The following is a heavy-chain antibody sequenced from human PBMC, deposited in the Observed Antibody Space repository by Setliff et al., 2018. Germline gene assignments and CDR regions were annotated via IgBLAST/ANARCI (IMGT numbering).Heavy chain of an antibody. Sequence: GGSLRLSCAASGFTFSSYAMSWVRQAPGKGLKWVSVISGSGGSTYYADSVKGRFTISRDNSKNTLYLQMNSLRAEDTAVYYCAKNGFGIVALGVNNWFDPWGQGTLVTVSS. CDR1: GFTFSSYA. V-gene: IGHV3-23*01. D-gene: IGHD3-10*01. J-gene: IGHJ5*02. CDR3: AKNGFGIVALGVNNWFDP. CDR2: ISGSGGST.